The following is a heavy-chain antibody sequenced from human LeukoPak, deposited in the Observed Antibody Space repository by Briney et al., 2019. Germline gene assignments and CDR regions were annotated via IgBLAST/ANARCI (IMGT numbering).Heavy chain of an antibody. CDR1: GFTFSDYY. V-gene: IGHV3-11*04. D-gene: IGHD6-19*01. CDR2: ISSDSSSI. Sequence: GGSLRLSCAASGFTFSDYYMSWIRQAPGKGLEWVSYISSDSSSIYYADSVKGRFTISRDNAKNSLYLQMSSLRAEDTAVYYCAREGSYSSGWFYAFDIWGQGTMVTVSS. J-gene: IGHJ3*02. CDR3: AREGSYSSGWFYAFDI.